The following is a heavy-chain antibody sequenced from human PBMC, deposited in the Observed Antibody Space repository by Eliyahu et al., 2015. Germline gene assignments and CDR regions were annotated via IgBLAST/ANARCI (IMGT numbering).Heavy chain of an antibody. D-gene: IGHD3-10*01. Sequence: WYSQAPGKGLEWVGFIRSKAYGGTTEYAASVKGRFTISRDDSKSIAYLQMNSLKTEDTAVYYCTRVGSRSGIPEEGYFDYWGQGTLVTVSS. CDR3: TRVGSRSGIPEEGYFDY. V-gene: IGHV3-49*03. J-gene: IGHJ4*02. CDR2: IRSKAYGGTT.